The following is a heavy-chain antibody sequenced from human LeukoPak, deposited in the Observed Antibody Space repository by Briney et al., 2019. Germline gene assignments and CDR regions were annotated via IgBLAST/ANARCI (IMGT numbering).Heavy chain of an antibody. V-gene: IGHV1-2*04. Sequence: ASVKVSCKASGYTFTGYYMHWVRQAPGQGLEWMGWINPNSGGTNYAQRFQGWVTMTRDTSISTAYMELSRLRPDDTAVYYCASLGEDYYGMDVWGQGTTVTVSS. CDR1: GYTFTGYY. J-gene: IGHJ6*02. CDR2: INPNSGGT. D-gene: IGHD3-10*01. CDR3: ASLGEDYYGMDV.